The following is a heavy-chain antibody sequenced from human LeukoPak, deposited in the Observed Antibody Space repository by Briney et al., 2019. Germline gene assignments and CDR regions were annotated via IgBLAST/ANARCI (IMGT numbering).Heavy chain of an antibody. V-gene: IGHV3-53*01. J-gene: IGHJ4*02. D-gene: IGHD5-18*01. CDR2: IYSGGST. CDR1: GFTVSSSY. Sequence: GGSLRLSCAASGFTVSSSYMSWVRQAPGKGLEWVSLIYSGGSTYYAASVKGRFTISRDNSKNTLYLQMNSLRPEDTAVYYCAKGYNYAYGYWGQGTLVTVSS. CDR3: AKGYNYAYGY.